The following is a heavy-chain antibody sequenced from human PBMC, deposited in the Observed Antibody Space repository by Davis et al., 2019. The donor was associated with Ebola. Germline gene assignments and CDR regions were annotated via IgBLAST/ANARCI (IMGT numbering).Heavy chain of an antibody. V-gene: IGHV3-48*02. CDR2: ISSSSTTI. CDR1: GFTFSSYS. Sequence: GESLKISCVASGFTFSSYSFHWVRQAPGKGLEWLSYISSSSTTIYYADSVKGRVTISRDNAKNSLYLQMNSLRDEVTAVYYCARGSLSSRKDYYGMDVWGQGTTVTVSS. D-gene: IGHD6-13*01. CDR3: ARGSLSSRKDYYGMDV. J-gene: IGHJ6*02.